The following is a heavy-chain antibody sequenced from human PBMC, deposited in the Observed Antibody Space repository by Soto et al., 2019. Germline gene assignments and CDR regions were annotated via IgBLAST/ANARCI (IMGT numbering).Heavy chain of an antibody. D-gene: IGHD1-7*01. Sequence: VASVKVSCKASGYTFSDYYIHWVRQAPGQGLEWMGWINPNSGGTKYAPKFQGGVTMTRDTSITTAYMELSRLRSGDTAVYYCARKPGTAKPGGVDFWGQGTLVTVSS. CDR3: ARKPGTAKPGGVDF. CDR1: GYTFSDYY. J-gene: IGHJ4*02. V-gene: IGHV1-2*02. CDR2: INPNSGGT.